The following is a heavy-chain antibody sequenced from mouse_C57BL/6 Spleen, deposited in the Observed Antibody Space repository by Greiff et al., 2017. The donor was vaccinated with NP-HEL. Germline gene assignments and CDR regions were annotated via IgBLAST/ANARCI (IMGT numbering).Heavy chain of an antibody. V-gene: IGHV1-55*01. CDR2: IYPGSGST. J-gene: IGHJ4*01. D-gene: IGHD2-3*01. CDR1: GYTFTSCW. Sequence: VQLQQPGAELVKPGASVKMSCKASGYTFTSCWITWVKQRPGQGLEWIGDIYPGSGSTNYNEKFKSKATLTVDTSSSTAYMQLSSLTSEDSAVYYCASFYDGYYAMDYWGQGTSVTVSS. CDR3: ASFYDGYYAMDY.